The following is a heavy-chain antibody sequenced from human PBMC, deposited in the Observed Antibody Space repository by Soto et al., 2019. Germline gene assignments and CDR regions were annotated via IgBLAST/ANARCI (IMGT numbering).Heavy chain of an antibody. CDR3: ARGTYSSSHILDY. CDR1: GGSISITQW. J-gene: IGHJ4*02. V-gene: IGHV4-4*02. Sequence: SETLSLTCTVSGGSISITQWWSWVRQPPGKGLESIGEIYHTGNTNYNPSLKSRVTISVDTSKNQFSLKLSSVTAADTAVYYCARGTYSSSHILDYWGQGTQVTVSS. D-gene: IGHD6-13*01. CDR2: IYHTGNT.